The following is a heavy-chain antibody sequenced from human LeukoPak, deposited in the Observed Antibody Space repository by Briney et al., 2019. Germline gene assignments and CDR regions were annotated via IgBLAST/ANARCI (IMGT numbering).Heavy chain of an antibody. CDR1: GYTFTSYA. CDR2: INTNTGNP. D-gene: IGHD2-2*01. J-gene: IGHJ4*02. V-gene: IGHV7-4-1*02. CDR3: ARAGYQDIVVVPAAMAY. Sequence: GASVKVSCKASGYTFTSYAMNWVRQAPGQGLEWMGWINTNTGNPTYAQGFTGRFVFSLDTSVSTAYLQISSLKAEDTAVYYYARAGYQDIVVVPAAMAYWGQGTLVTVSS.